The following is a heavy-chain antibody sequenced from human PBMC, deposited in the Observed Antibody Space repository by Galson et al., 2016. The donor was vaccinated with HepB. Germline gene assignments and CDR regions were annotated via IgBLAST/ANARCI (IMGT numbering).Heavy chain of an antibody. CDR2: INNDGSSS. D-gene: IGHD3-10*02. CDR1: GFTFNDYW. J-gene: IGHJ3*02. CDR3: VRDMYGSCFAFDI. Sequence: SLRLSCAASGFTFNDYWMHWVRQAPGRGLDWVSRINNDGSSSTYADSVKGRFTISRDNAKNTLYLQMNSLRAEDTTVYYWVRDMYGSCFAFDIWGQGTMVTVAS. V-gene: IGHV3-74*01.